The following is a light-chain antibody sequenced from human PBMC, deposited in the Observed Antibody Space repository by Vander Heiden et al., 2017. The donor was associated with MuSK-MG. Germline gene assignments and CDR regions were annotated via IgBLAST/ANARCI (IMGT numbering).Light chain of an antibody. Sequence: DIVLTQSPASLAVSLGERATINCKSSQSVLYNSNNKNYLAWYQQKPGQPPKLLISWASTRESGVPDRFSGSGSGTDFTLTINSRQAEDVAVYYCQQYSCTPMYTFGQGTKLEIK. J-gene: IGKJ2*01. V-gene: IGKV4-1*01. CDR2: WAS. CDR1: QSVLYNSNNKNY. CDR3: QQYSCTPMYT.